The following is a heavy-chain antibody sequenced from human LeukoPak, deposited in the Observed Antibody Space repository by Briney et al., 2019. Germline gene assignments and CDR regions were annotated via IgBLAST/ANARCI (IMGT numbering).Heavy chain of an antibody. CDR1: GYSFTSYW. D-gene: IGHD6-13*01. V-gene: IGHV5-51*01. CDR3: AGQGSWGRYSSSWYQDY. CDR2: IYPGDSGT. J-gene: IGHJ4*02. Sequence: GESLKISCKGSGYSFTSYWIGWVRQMPGKGLEWMGIIYPGDSGTRYSPSFQGQVTISADKSISTAHLQWSSLKASDTAMYYCAGQGSWGRYSSSWYQDYWGQGTLVTVSS.